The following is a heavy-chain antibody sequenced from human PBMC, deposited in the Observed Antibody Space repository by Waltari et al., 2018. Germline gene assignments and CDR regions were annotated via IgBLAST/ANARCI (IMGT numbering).Heavy chain of an antibody. CDR1: GGSISTLNFN. V-gene: IGHV4-61*02. CDR3: AVSPDTATSRAAFHF. Sequence: QVQLQESGPGLAKASQTLSLTCDVTGGSISTLNFNWSWIRQPAGKGLEWIGRIYRSGVTDYNPSLRGRATMFLDMSKNQFSLTVDSLIAADTAVYYCAVSPDTATSRAAFHFWGPGTTVSVSS. J-gene: IGHJ6*02. CDR2: IYRSGVT. D-gene: IGHD5-18*01.